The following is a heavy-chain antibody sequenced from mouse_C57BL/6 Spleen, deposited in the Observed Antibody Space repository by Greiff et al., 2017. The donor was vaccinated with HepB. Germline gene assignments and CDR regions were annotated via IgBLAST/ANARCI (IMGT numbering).Heavy chain of an antibody. D-gene: IGHD1-1*01. V-gene: IGHV1-72*01. Sequence: QVQLQQPGAELVKPGASVKLSCKASGYTFTSYWMHWVKQRPGRGLEWIGRIDPNSGGTKYNEKFKSKATLTVDKPSSTAYMQLSSLTSEDSAVYYCARDYGSIYVGVYYYAMDYWGQGTSVTVSS. J-gene: IGHJ4*01. CDR2: IDPNSGGT. CDR3: ARDYGSIYVGVYYYAMDY. CDR1: GYTFTSYW.